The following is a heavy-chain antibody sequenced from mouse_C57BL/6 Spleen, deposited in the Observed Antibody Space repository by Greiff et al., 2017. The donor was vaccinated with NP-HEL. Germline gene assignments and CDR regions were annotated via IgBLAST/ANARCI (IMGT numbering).Heavy chain of an antibody. D-gene: IGHD2-3*01. J-gene: IGHJ3*01. CDR1: GFTFSDYG. Sequence: EVQGVESGGGLVKPGGSLKLSCAASGFTFSDYGMHWVRQAPEKGLEWVAYISSGSSTIYYADTVKGRFTISRDNAKNTLFLQMTSLRSEDTAMYYCARDDGYYLSWFAYWGQGTLVTVSA. CDR3: ARDDGYYLSWFAY. V-gene: IGHV5-17*01. CDR2: ISSGSSTI.